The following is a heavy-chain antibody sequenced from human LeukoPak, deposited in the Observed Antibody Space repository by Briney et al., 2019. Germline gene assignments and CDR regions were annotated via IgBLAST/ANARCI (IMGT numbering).Heavy chain of an antibody. Sequence: SETLSLTCTVSGGSISSSSYFWGWIRQPRGNELEWIGSIYYSGSTYYNPSLKSRVTISVDTSKNQFSLKLTSVTAADTAVYYCARLSSGAFDIWGQGTMVTVSS. CDR2: IYYSGST. J-gene: IGHJ3*02. CDR3: ARLSSGAFDI. CDR1: GGSISSSSYF. V-gene: IGHV4-39*01.